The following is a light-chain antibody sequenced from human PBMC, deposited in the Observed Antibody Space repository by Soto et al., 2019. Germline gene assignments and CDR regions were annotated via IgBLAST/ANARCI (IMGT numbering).Light chain of an antibody. CDR2: GAS. V-gene: IGKV3-20*01. J-gene: IGKJ4*01. CDR3: QRHSRSPGVT. Sequence: EIVLTQSPGTLSLSPGERATLSCRASQSVNNRYLAWYQQIPGQAPRLGIFGASSRSTGIPDRFIGSGAGTDLSLTISRLEPEDFAVYYCQRHSRSPGVTFGGGPKVEIK. CDR1: QSVNNRY.